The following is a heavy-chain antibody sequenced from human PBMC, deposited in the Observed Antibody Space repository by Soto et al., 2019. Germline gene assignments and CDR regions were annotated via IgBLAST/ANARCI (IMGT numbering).Heavy chain of an antibody. CDR1: GYTFVSHD. V-gene: IGHV1-8*02. CDR3: ASLQPVVPAANPHDAFDI. Sequence: GASVKVSCKASGYTFVSHDINWVRQASGRGLEWMGWVNPQSGKTEYAKKFQGRVTMTRDPSIDTAYMELSSLTSEDTAIYYCASLQPVVPAANPHDAFDIWGQGPMVTVSS. D-gene: IGHD2-2*01. CDR2: VNPQSGKT. J-gene: IGHJ3*02.